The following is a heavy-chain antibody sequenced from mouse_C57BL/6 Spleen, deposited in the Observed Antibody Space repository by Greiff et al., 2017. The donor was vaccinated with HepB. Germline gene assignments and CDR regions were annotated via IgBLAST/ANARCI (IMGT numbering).Heavy chain of an antibody. J-gene: IGHJ4*01. CDR2: IDPSDSET. V-gene: IGHV1-52*01. CDR1: GYTFTSYW. Sequence: QVQLQQPGAELVRPGSSVKLSCKASGYTFTSYWMHWVKQRPIQGLEWIGNIDPSDSETHYNQKFKDKATLTVDKSSSTAYMQLSSLTSEDSAVYYCAREGGDDYYAMDYWGQGTSVTVSS. CDR3: AREGGDDYYAMDY.